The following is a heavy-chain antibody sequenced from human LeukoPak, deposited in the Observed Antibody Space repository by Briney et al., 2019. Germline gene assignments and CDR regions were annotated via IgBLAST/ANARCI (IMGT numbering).Heavy chain of an antibody. CDR2: IYTSGST. J-gene: IGHJ4*02. D-gene: IGHD2-2*01. CDR3: ARGGEEYQLLFDY. CDR1: GGSISSGSYY. Sequence: SQTLSLTCTVSGGSISSGSYYWSWIRQPAGKGLEWIGRIYTSGSTNYNPSLKSRVTISVDTSKNQFSLKLSSVTAADTAVYYCARGGEEYQLLFDYWGQGTLVTVSS. V-gene: IGHV4-61*02.